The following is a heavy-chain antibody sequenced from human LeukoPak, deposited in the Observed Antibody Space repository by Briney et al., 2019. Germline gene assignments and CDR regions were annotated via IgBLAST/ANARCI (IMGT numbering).Heavy chain of an antibody. Sequence: GGSLRLSCAASGFTVSSFWMNWVRQVPGKGLVWVSHINSDGAKTNYADSVTGRFTISRDTARNTLYLQMNNLRVEDTAMYYCAASFRITGTTFYHWGQGTLVTVSS. CDR1: GFTVSSFW. CDR3: AASFRITGTTFYH. J-gene: IGHJ1*01. D-gene: IGHD1-20*01. V-gene: IGHV3-74*01. CDR2: INSDGAKT.